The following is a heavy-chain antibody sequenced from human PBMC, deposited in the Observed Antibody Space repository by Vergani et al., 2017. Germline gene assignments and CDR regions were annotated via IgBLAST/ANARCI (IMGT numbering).Heavy chain of an antibody. D-gene: IGHD3-10*01. J-gene: IGHJ4*03. V-gene: IGHV4-34*02. CDR3: AVRPRVNLVGGEIVTKRTVDY. Sequence: QVQLQQWGAGVVKPSGTLSLTCAVFGESFSSFYWSWIRQPPGKGLEWIGEINNDGHTNYNPSLESRVTVSRDTAKNQFSLKLMSVTAAGTAMYYCAVRPRVNLVGGEIVTKRTVDYWGQGSLVTGSS. CDR1: GESFSSFY. CDR2: INNDGHT.